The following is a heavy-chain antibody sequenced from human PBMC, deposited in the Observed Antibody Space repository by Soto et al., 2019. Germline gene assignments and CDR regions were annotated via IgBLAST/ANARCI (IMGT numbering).Heavy chain of an antibody. D-gene: IGHD4-17*01. CDR1: GFTFSSYG. V-gene: IGHV3-33*01. CDR3: ARDVDYGDSGLSDY. J-gene: IGHJ4*02. CDR2: IWYDGSKK. Sequence: ESGGGVVQPGRSLRLSCAASGFTFSSYGMHWVRQAPGKGLEWVTLIWYDGSKKYYADSVKGRFTISRDNSRNTLYLQMNSLRAEDTAVYYCARDVDYGDSGLSDYWGQGTLVTVSS.